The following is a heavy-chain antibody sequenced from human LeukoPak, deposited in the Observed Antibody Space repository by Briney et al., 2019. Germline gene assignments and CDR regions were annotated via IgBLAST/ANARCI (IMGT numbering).Heavy chain of an antibody. CDR3: AREDASSGGFDY. CDR1: GGSISSSSYY. D-gene: IGHD3-22*01. Sequence: SETLSLTCTVSGGSISSSSYYWGWIRQPPGKGLEWIGSIYYSGSTYYNPSLKSRVTISVDRSKIQFSLKLSSVTAADTAVYYCAREDASSGGFDYWGQGTLVTVSS. J-gene: IGHJ4*02. CDR2: IYYSGST. V-gene: IGHV4-39*07.